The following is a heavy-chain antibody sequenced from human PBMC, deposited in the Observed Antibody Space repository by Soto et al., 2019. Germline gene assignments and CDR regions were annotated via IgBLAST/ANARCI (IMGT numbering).Heavy chain of an antibody. V-gene: IGHV4-30-2*01. CDR3: ARALATVTRGWFDP. D-gene: IGHD4-17*01. J-gene: IGHJ5*02. CDR2: IYHSGST. Sequence: QLQLQESGSGLVKPSQTLSLTCAVSGGSISSGGYSWSWIRQPPGKGLEWIGYIYHSGSTYYNPSLKSRVTMSGARSKNQFSLKLSSGTAADTAVYYCARALATVTRGWFDPWGQGTLVTVSS. CDR1: GGSISSGGYS.